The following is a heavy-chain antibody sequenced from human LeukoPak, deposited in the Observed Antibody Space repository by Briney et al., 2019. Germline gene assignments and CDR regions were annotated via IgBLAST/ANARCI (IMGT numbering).Heavy chain of an antibody. Sequence: QTGGSLRLSCTASKFTFRNYDMSWVRQAPGKGLEWVSVIFASGGTTYYADSVKGRFTISRDNSKNTLSLQMNSLGAEDTAVYYCAKRQYSGFNCAFFDLWGQGTLVTVSS. CDR2: IFASGGTT. D-gene: IGHD1-26*01. V-gene: IGHV3-23*01. CDR1: KFTFRNYD. CDR3: AKRQYSGFNCAFFDL. J-gene: IGHJ4*02.